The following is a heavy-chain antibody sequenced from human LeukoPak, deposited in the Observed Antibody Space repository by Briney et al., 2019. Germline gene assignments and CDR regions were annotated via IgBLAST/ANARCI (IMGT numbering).Heavy chain of an antibody. CDR1: GLTFSSYA. Sequence: GGSLRLACAASGLTFSSYAMSWVRQAPGKGLEWVSTISGSGGSTYYADSVKGRFTISRDKAKNSLYLQMNSLRAEDTALFFFTKKTAYEIVSGQFDYWGQGTLVTVSS. CDR3: TKKTAYEIVSGQFDY. J-gene: IGHJ4*02. CDR2: ISGSGGST. D-gene: IGHD3-9*01. V-gene: IGHV3-23*01.